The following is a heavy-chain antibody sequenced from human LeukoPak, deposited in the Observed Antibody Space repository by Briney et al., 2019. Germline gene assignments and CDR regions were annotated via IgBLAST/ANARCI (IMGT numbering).Heavy chain of an antibody. V-gene: IGHV3-21*01. CDR2: ISSSSSYI. Sequence: GGSLRLSCASSRFTFSCYSMNWVRQAPGKGLEGVSSISSSSSYIYYADSVKGRFTISRDNAMNSLYLQMNSLRAEDTAVYYCARGEYSYGYEDAFDIWGQGTMVTVSS. CDR1: RFTFSCYS. D-gene: IGHD5-18*01. CDR3: ARGEYSYGYEDAFDI. J-gene: IGHJ3*02.